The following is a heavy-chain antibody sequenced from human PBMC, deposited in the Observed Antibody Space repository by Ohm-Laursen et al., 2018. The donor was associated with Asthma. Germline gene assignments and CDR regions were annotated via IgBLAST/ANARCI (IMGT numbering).Heavy chain of an antibody. Sequence: GTLSLTCTVYGGSFSGYYWSWIRQPPGKGLEWIGEINHSGSTNYNPSLKSRVTISVDTSKNQFPLKLSSVTAADTAVYYCARGPGLRYFDWLLRGFQHWGQGTLVTVSS. D-gene: IGHD3-9*01. CDR2: INHSGST. CDR3: ARGPGLRYFDWLLRGFQH. J-gene: IGHJ1*01. V-gene: IGHV4-34*01. CDR1: GGSFSGYY.